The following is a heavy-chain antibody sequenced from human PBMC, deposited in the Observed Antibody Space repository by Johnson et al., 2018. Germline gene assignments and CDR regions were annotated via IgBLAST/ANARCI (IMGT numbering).Heavy chain of an antibody. V-gene: IGHV3-30*03. J-gene: IGHJ1*01. CDR1: GFTFSSYG. CDR2: ISHDGSNK. Sequence: QVQLVESGGGVVQPGRSLRLSCAASGFTFSSYGMHWVRQAPGKGLEWVAVISHDGSNKYYADSVKGRFTISRDNSKNKLYLQLNSRRAEDKAVSYCARGRYRDYSYFQHWGQGTLFTVSS. D-gene: IGHD4-17*01. CDR3: ARGRYRDYSYFQH.